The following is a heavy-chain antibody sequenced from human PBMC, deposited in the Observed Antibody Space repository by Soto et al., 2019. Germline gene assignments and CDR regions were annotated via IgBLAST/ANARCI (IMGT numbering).Heavy chain of an antibody. CDR1: GGSFSGYY. CDR3: ARGFGSRRSPHQRSRKQQLVSGYYYYMDV. D-gene: IGHD6-13*01. Sequence: SETLSLTCAVYGGSFSGYYWSWIRQPPGKGLEWIGEINHSGSTNYNPSLKSRVTISVDTSKNQFSLKLSSVTAADTAVYYCARGFGSRRSPHQRSRKQQLVSGYYYYMDVWGKGTTVTVSS. CDR2: INHSGST. V-gene: IGHV4-34*01. J-gene: IGHJ6*03.